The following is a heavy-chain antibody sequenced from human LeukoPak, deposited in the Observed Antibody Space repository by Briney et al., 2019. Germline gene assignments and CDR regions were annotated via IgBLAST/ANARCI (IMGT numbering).Heavy chain of an antibody. CDR2: ISGSGGST. CDR3: AKETYYDFWSGDYYYGMDV. J-gene: IGHJ6*02. V-gene: IGHV3-23*01. CDR1: GFIFSRYA. D-gene: IGHD3-3*01. Sequence: GGSLRLSCAASGFIFSRYAMTWVRQAPGKGLEWVSAISGSGGSTYYADSVKGRFTISRDNSKNTLYLQMNSLRAEDTAVYYCAKETYYDFWSGDYYYGMDVWGQGTTVTVSS.